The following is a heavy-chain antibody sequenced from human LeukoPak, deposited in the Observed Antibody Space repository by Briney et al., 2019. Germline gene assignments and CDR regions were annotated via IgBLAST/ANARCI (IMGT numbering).Heavy chain of an antibody. V-gene: IGHV3-48*04. Sequence: GGSLRLSWAASGSTFSSHTMNWVRQAPGKGLEWISYISSSSSTIYYADSVKGRFTISRDNAKNSLYLQMNSLRAEDTAVYYCAREYGSGSYPPEDYYGMDVWGQGTTVTVSS. CDR1: GSTFSSHT. D-gene: IGHD3-10*01. J-gene: IGHJ6*02. CDR3: AREYGSGSYPPEDYYGMDV. CDR2: ISSSSSTI.